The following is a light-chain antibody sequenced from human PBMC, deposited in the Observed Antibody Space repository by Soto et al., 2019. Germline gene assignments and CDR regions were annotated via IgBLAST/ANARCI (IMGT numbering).Light chain of an antibody. CDR3: QKYNSYSWT. V-gene: IGKV1-5*01. CDR1: QSITIW. J-gene: IGKJ1*01. Sequence: DIQMTQSPSTLYASVGDRVTITCRAIQSITIWLAWYQHNPGRAPKLLIFDASSLESGVPSRFSGSGSGTEFTLTISSLQPDDFATYYCQKYNSYSWTFGQGTKVEIK. CDR2: DAS.